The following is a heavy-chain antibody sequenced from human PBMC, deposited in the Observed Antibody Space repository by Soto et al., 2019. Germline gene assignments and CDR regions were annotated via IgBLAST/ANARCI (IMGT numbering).Heavy chain of an antibody. CDR2: IIPIFGTA. CDR3: ASTARISYYYYGMDV. Sequence: SVKVSCKASGGTFSSYAISWVRQAPGQGLEWMGGIIPIFGTANYAQKFQGRVTITADKSTSTAYMELSSLRSEDTAVYYCASTARISYYYYGMDVWGQGTTVTVYS. CDR1: GGTFSSYA. V-gene: IGHV1-69*06. D-gene: IGHD2-15*01. J-gene: IGHJ6*02.